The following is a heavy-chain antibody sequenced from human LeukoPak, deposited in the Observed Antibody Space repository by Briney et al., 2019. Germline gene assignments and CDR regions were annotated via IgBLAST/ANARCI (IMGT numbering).Heavy chain of an antibody. D-gene: IGHD3-22*01. J-gene: IGHJ1*01. CDR3: AKDGDSSGYPEYFQH. CDR2: IWYDGSNK. Sequence: GGSLRLSCAASGFTFSSYGMHWVRQAPGKGLEWVAVIWYDGSNKYYADSVKGRFTISRDNSKNTLYLQMNSLGAEDTAVYYCAKDGDSSGYPEYFQHWGQGTLVTVSS. CDR1: GFTFSSYG. V-gene: IGHV3-33*06.